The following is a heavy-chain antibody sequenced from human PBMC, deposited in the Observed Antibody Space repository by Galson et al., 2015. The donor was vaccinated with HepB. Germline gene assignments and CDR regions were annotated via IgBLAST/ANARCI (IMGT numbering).Heavy chain of an antibody. CDR1: GFTFSSYS. D-gene: IGHD3-10*01. Sequence: SLRLSCAASGFTFSSYSMNWVRQAPGKGLEWVSYISSSSSTIYYADSVKGRFTISRDNAKNSLYLQMNSLRAEDTAVYYCARVTMVRGHAFDIWGQGTMVTVSS. CDR2: ISSSSSTI. V-gene: IGHV3-48*01. J-gene: IGHJ3*02. CDR3: ARVTMVRGHAFDI.